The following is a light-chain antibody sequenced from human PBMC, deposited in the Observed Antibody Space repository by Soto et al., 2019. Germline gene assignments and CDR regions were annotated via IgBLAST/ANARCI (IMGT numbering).Light chain of an antibody. CDR1: HQFTSY. J-gene: IGKJ1*01. CDR3: QHYNSYSEA. Sequence: GYRVTIKCRASHQFTSYVNWYQQKDGKAPKLLIYKASTLKSGVPSRFSGSGSGTEFTLTISSLQPDDFATYYCQHYNSYSEAFGQGTKVDIK. V-gene: IGKV1-5*03. CDR2: KAS.